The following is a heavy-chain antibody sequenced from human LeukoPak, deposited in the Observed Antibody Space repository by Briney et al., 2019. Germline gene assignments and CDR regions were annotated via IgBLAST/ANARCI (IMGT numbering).Heavy chain of an antibody. CDR1: GFTFSSYS. D-gene: IGHD2-2*01. Sequence: GGSLRLSCAASGFTFSSYSMSWVRQAPGKGLEWVSAISGSGGSTYYADSVKGRFTISRDNSKNTLYLQMNSLRAEDTAVYYCAKVGSTSLYYYYYMDVWGKGTTVTVSS. CDR3: AKVGSTSLYYYYYMDV. J-gene: IGHJ6*03. CDR2: ISGSGGST. V-gene: IGHV3-23*01.